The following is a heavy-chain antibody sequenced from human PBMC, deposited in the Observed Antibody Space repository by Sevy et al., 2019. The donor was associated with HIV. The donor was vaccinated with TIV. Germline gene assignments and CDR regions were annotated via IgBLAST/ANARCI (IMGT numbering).Heavy chain of an antibody. V-gene: IGHV3-30*02. D-gene: IGHD6-13*01. CDR1: GFTFSNFG. Sequence: GGSLRLSCTASGFTFSNFGMHWVRQVPGKGLEWVTFIRYDGSDKYYAASVKGRFTISRDDSKNTLYLQTDSLRAEDTAIYYCAKDLAGPGRRYFDYWGQGTLVTVSS. CDR2: IRYDGSDK. J-gene: IGHJ4*02. CDR3: AKDLAGPGRRYFDY.